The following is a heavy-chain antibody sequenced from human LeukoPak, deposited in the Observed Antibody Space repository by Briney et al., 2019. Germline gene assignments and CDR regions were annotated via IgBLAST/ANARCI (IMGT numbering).Heavy chain of an antibody. D-gene: IGHD3-22*01. CDR1: GYSFTSYW. Sequence: GESLKTSCKGSGYSFTSYWIGWVRQMPGKGLEWMGIIYPGDSDTRYSPSFQGQVTISADKSISTAYLQWTSLKASDSAMYYCARAAYDSSSYEGYYWGQGTLVTVSS. J-gene: IGHJ4*02. V-gene: IGHV5-51*01. CDR3: ARAAYDSSSYEGYY. CDR2: IYPGDSDT.